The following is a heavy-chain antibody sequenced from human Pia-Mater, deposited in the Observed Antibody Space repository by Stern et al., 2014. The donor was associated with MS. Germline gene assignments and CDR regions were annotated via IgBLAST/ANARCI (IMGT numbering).Heavy chain of an antibody. J-gene: IGHJ4*02. V-gene: IGHV1-46*01. CDR3: ARDSAARLSDY. CDR1: GYTFTNYY. Sequence: MQLVESGAEVKKSGASVKLSCKASGYTFTNYYMHWVRQAPGHGLEWMGIINPSGGSASYAQKFQDRVTMTSDSSSSTVFMELSSLRSDDTAVYYCARDSAARLSDYWGQGTLVTVSS. CDR2: INPSGGSA. D-gene: IGHD6-6*01.